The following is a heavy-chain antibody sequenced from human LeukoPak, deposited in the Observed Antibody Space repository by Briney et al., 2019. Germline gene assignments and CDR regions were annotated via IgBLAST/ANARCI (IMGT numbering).Heavy chain of an antibody. V-gene: IGHV3-9*01. CDR2: ISWNSGNI. J-gene: IGHJ4*02. CDR1: GFTFDDYA. CDR3: AKDSHHYYDSSGPFDY. D-gene: IGHD3-22*01. Sequence: LSGRSLRLSCAASGFTFDDYAMHWVRHAPGKGLEWVSGISWNSGNIVYADSVKGRFTISRDNAKNSLYLQMNSLRAEDTALYYCAKDSHHYYDSSGPFDYWGQGTLVTVSS.